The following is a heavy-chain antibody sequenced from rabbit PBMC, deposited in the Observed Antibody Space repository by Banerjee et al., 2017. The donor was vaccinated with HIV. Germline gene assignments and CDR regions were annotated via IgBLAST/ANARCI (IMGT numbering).Heavy chain of an antibody. CDR3: ARDLAGVIGWNLNL. Sequence: QSLEESGGDLVKPGASLTLTCTASGFDFSSNAMCWVRQAPGKGLEWIGCIDSNTGNTVYASWAKGPFTISKTSWTTATLQMTSLTAADTATYLCARDLAGVIGWNLNLWGPGTLVTVS. J-gene: IGHJ4*01. D-gene: IGHD4-1*01. V-gene: IGHV1S40*01. CDR2: IDSNTGNT. CDR1: GFDFSSNA.